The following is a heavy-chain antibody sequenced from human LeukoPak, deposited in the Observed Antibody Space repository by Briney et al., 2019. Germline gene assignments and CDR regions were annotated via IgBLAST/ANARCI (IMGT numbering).Heavy chain of an antibody. CDR2: IYHSGST. J-gene: IGHJ6*03. D-gene: IGHD6-19*01. Sequence: PSETLSLTCTVSGYSISSGYYWGWIRQPPGKGLEWIGSIYHSGSTYYNPSLKSRDTISVDTSKNQFSLKLSSVTAADTAVYYCARAGDSSGWYYYYMDVWGKGTTVTVSS. CDR3: ARAGDSSGWYYYYMDV. CDR1: GYSISSGYY. V-gene: IGHV4-38-2*02.